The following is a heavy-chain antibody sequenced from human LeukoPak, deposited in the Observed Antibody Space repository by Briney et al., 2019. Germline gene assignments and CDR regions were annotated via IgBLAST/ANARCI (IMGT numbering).Heavy chain of an antibody. D-gene: IGHD3-16*02. J-gene: IGHJ4*02. Sequence: SETLSLTCAVYGGSFSGYYWSWIRQPPGKGLEWIGEINHSGSTNYNPSLKSRVTISVDTSKNQFSLKLSSVAGADPAVYYCARGLTDDMITFGGVIAQLEYWGQGTLVTVPS. CDR1: GGSFSGYY. CDR2: INHSGST. CDR3: ARGLTDDMITFGGVIAQLEY. V-gene: IGHV4-34*01.